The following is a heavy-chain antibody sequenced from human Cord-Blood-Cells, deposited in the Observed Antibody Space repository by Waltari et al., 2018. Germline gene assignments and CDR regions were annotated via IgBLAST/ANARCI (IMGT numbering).Heavy chain of an antibody. CDR2: RKQDGSEK. V-gene: IGHV3-7*01. D-gene: IGHD5-12*01. CDR3: ARVLGYSGYDDAFDI. Sequence: EVQLVESGGGLVQPGGSLRLSCAASGFTFGSYWMSWVRQAPGTGLEGVANRKQDGSEKYYVDSVKGRVTLSRDNAKNSLYLQMNSLRAEDTAVYYCARVLGYSGYDDAFDIWGQGTMLTVSS. J-gene: IGHJ3*02. CDR1: GFTFGSYW.